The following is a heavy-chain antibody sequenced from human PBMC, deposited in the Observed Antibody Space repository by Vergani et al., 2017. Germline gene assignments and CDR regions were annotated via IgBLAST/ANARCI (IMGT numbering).Heavy chain of an antibody. D-gene: IGHD2-2*01. CDR2: ISYDGSKT. CDR1: GFKFSQFG. V-gene: IGHV3-33*05. CDR3: ARDQRGYCSSTSCYRAYYYMDV. Sequence: QVQLVESGGGVVQPGTSLRLSCEASGFKFSQFGMHWVRQGPGKGLEWVAFISYDGSKTQYADSEKGRVTISRDNSKNTVGLEMSSLRVDDTATYYCARDQRGYCSSTSCYRAYYYMDVWGKGTTVTVSS. J-gene: IGHJ6*03.